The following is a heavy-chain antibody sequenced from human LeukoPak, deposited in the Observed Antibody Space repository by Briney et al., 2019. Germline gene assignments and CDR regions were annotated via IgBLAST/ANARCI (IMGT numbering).Heavy chain of an antibody. D-gene: IGHD6-13*01. CDR3: AHPTEYSSSWYGNWFDP. Sequence: PGGSLRLSCAASGITFSNYGMHWVRLAPGKGLEWVAFIRYDGSNKYFADSLKGRFTISRDNSKNTLYLQMNSLRAEDTAVYYCAHPTEYSSSWYGNWFDPWGQGTMVTVSS. J-gene: IGHJ5*02. CDR1: GITFSNYG. CDR2: IRYDGSNK. V-gene: IGHV3-30*02.